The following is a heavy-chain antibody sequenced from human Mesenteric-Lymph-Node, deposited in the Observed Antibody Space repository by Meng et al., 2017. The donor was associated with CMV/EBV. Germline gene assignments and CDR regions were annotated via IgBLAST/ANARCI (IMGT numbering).Heavy chain of an antibody. CDR2: INTTNGNT. V-gene: IGHV1-3*04. D-gene: IGHD3-22*01. CDR1: GYTFSSYS. CDR3: ASADDYNRSFDY. J-gene: IGHJ4*02. Sequence: CKASGYTFSSYSINWVRQAPGEGLEWMGRINTTNGNTTYTQRFQGRVTITRDTSASTGYMELSSLRSEDTAVYYCASADDYNRSFDYWGQGTLVTVSS.